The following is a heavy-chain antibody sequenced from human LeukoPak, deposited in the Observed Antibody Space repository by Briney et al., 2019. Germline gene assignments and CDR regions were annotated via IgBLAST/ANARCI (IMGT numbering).Heavy chain of an antibody. V-gene: IGHV3-23*01. CDR2: ISPSGDIT. J-gene: IGHJ4*02. Sequence: GGSLRLSCAASGLIFSSHGMNWVRQAPGKGLEWVSGISPSGDITYYADSVKGRFTISRDNAKNTLYLQMNSLRAEDTAVYYCARAGRGLRYFDWLTYDYWGQGTLVTVSS. D-gene: IGHD3-9*01. CDR1: GLIFSSHG. CDR3: ARAGRGLRYFDWLTYDY.